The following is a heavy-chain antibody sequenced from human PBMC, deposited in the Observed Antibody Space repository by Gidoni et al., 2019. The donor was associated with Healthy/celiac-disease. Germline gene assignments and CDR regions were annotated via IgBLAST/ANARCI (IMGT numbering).Heavy chain of an antibody. CDR3: ARGSPPLYYDFWSGYHGMDV. CDR2: IYSGGST. Sequence: EVQLVESGGGLIQPGGSLRLSCAASGFTVSSNYMSWVRQAPGKGLEWGSVIYSGGSTYYADAVKGRFTISRDNSKNTLYLQMNSLRAEDTAVYYCARGSPPLYYDFWSGYHGMDVWGQGTTVTVSS. CDR1: GFTVSSNY. V-gene: IGHV3-53*01. D-gene: IGHD3-3*01. J-gene: IGHJ6*02.